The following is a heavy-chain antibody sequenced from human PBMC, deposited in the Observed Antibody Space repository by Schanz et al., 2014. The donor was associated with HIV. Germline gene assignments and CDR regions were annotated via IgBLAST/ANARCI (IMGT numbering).Heavy chain of an antibody. Sequence: VESGGGVDQPGRSLRLSCVASGFTFTNYGMHWVRQAPGKGREWVAVIWYDGSNKYYADSVKGRFTISRDNSKNTLYLQMNSLRAEDTAVYYCARGSGPYYYYYGMDVWGQGTTVTVSS. CDR2: IWYDGSNK. J-gene: IGHJ6*02. CDR3: ARGSGPYYYYYGMDV. CDR1: GFTFTNYG. V-gene: IGHV3-33*01. D-gene: IGHD3-10*01.